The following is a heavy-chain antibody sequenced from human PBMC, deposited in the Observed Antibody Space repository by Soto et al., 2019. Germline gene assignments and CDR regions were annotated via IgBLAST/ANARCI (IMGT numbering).Heavy chain of an antibody. CDR1: GFSLSINGAG. CDR2: VYWDDDK. J-gene: IGHJ3*02. Sequence: QITLKESGPTLVKPTQTLTLTCTFSGFSLSINGAGVGWVRQPPGKALEWLALVYWDDDKRYSPSLKSRLAITKDTSKNQVALTMTNMDPVDTATYFCVHRRGSDCRADCYDGFDIWGQGTMVTVSS. D-gene: IGHD2-21*02. V-gene: IGHV2-5*02. CDR3: VHRRGSDCRADCYDGFDI.